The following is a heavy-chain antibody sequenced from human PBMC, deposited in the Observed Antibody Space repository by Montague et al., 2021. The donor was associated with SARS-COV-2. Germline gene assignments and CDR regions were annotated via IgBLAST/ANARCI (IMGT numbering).Heavy chain of an antibody. J-gene: IGHJ4*02. V-gene: IGHV4-39*01. D-gene: IGHD3-10*01. Sequence: SETLSLTCTVSHGSISSSLSYWGWLRQPPGKGLEWIGSIYRSGYTFYSPSLKSRITMSVDTSKNQFSLNLASVTAADTAAYYCAATDYYASGKYDFWGQGTWVTVSS. CDR2: IYRSGYT. CDR3: AATDYYASGKYDF. CDR1: HGSISSSLSY.